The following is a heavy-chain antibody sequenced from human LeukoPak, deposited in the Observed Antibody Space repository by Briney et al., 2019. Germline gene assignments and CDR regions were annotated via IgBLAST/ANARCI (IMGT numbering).Heavy chain of an antibody. V-gene: IGHV4-61*02. Sequence: PSETLSLTCTVSGGSVSSSSYYWSWIRQPAGKGLEWIGRIYTSGSTNYNPSLKSRVTISVDTSKNQFSLKLSSVTAADTAVYYCAREYCGGDCSPPDWDSWFDPWGQGTLVTVSS. D-gene: IGHD2-21*02. CDR3: AREYCGGDCSPPDWDSWFDP. J-gene: IGHJ5*02. CDR2: IYTSGST. CDR1: GGSVSSSSYY.